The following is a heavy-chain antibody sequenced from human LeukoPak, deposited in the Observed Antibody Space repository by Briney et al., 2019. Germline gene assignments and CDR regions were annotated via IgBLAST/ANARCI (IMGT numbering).Heavy chain of an antibody. Sequence: GASVKVSCKASGYTFTSYGISWVRQAPGQGLEWMGWISAYNGNTNYAQKLQGRVTMTTDTSTSTAYMELSSLRSEDTAVYYCARDRLPITIVGATSFDYWGQGTLVTVSS. CDR3: ARDRLPITIVGATSFDY. V-gene: IGHV1-18*01. CDR2: ISAYNGNT. J-gene: IGHJ4*02. D-gene: IGHD1-26*01. CDR1: GYTFTSYG.